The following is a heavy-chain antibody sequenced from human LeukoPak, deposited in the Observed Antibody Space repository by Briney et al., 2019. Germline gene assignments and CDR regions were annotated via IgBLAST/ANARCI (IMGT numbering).Heavy chain of an antibody. CDR1: GFTFSSYW. Sequence: GGSLRLSCAASGFTFSSYWMNWARQAPGKGLEWVASINHNGNVNYYVDSVKGRFTISRDNAKNSLYLQMSNLRAEDTAVYFCARGGGLDVWGQGTLVAVSS. V-gene: IGHV3-7*03. CDR2: INHNGNVN. D-gene: IGHD3/OR15-3a*01. CDR3: ARGGGLDV. J-gene: IGHJ4*02.